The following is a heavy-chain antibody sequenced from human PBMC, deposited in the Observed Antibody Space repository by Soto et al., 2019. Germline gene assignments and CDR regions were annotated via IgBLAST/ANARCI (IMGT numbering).Heavy chain of an antibody. CDR2: INPSGGST. CDR3: ARFSRQWLTRGPFDY. D-gene: IGHD6-19*01. J-gene: IGHJ4*02. V-gene: IGHV1-46*01. CDR1: GYTFTSYY. Sequence: GASVKVSCKASGYTFTSYYMHWVRQAPGQGLEWMGIINPSGGSTSYAQKFQGRVTITRDTSASTAYMELSSLRSEDTAVYYCARFSRQWLTRGPFDYWGQGTLVTVSS.